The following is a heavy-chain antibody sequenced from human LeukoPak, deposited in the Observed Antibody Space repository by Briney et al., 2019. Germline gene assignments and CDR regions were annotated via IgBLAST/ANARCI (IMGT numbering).Heavy chain of an antibody. CDR2: IYSGGST. CDR1: GFTVSSNY. D-gene: IGHD2-15*01. V-gene: IGHV3-66*01. J-gene: IGHJ6*02. CDR3: ARSCNGGSCYSPYGMDV. Sequence: PGGSLRLSCAASGFTVSSNYMSWVRQAPGKGLEWVSVIYSGGSTNYADSVKGRFTISRDNSKNTLYLQMNSLRAEDTAVYYCARSCNGGSCYSPYGMDVWGQGTTVTVSS.